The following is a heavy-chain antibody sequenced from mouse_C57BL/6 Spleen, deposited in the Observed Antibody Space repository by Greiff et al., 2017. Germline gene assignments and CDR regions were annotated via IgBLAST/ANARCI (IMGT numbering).Heavy chain of an antibody. CDR1: GFTFSSYT. CDR3: ARHNYYGSSYYAMDY. Sequence: EVKLVESGGGLVKPGGSLKLSCAASGFTFSSYTMSWVRQTPEKRLEWVATISGGGGNTYYPDSVKGRFTISRDNAKNTLYLQMSSLRSEDTALYYCARHNYYGSSYYAMDYWGQGTSVTVSS. D-gene: IGHD1-1*01. J-gene: IGHJ4*01. CDR2: ISGGGGNT. V-gene: IGHV5-9*01.